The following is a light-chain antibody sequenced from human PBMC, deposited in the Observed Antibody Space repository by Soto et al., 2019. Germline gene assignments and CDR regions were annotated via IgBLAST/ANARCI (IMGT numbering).Light chain of an antibody. CDR2: GAS. CDR3: QQYGSSPPIT. Sequence: EFVLTQSPGTLSLSPGDRATLFCRASQSVTGSFLAWYQQKPGQAPRLLIYGASTRATGIPARFSGSGSGTEFTLTISSLQSEDFAVYYCQQYGSSPPITFGQGTRLEIK. CDR1: QSVTGSF. J-gene: IGKJ5*01. V-gene: IGKV3-20*01.